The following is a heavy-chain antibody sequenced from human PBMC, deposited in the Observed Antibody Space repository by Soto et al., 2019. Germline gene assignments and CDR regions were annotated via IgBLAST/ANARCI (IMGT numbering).Heavy chain of an antibody. Sequence: ASVKVSCKASGYTFTSYGISWVRQAPGQGLEWMGWISAYNGNTNYAQKLQGRVTMTTDTSTSTAYMELRSLRSDDTAVYYCARDRTAAGPKSHDYCGQGTQVTVST. V-gene: IGHV1-18*04. CDR1: GYTFTSYG. CDR2: ISAYNGNT. D-gene: IGHD6-13*01. J-gene: IGHJ4*02. CDR3: ARDRTAAGPKSHDY.